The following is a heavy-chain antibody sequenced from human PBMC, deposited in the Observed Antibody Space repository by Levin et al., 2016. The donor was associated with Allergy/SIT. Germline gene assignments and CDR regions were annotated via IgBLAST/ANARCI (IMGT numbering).Heavy chain of an antibody. D-gene: IGHD3-3*01. CDR3: ARASPLRFLEWSTRTRPVGYFDY. CDR1: GGSFSGYY. CDR2: INHSGST. Sequence: SETLSLTCAVYGGSFSGYYWSWIRQPPGKGLEWIGEINHSGSTNYNPSLKSRVTISVDTSKNQFSLKLSSVTAADTAVYYCARASPLRFLEWSTRTRPVGYFDYWGQGTLVTVSS. J-gene: IGHJ4*02. V-gene: IGHV4-34*01.